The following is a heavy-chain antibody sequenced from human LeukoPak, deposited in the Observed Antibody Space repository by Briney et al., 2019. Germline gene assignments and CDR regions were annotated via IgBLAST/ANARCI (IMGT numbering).Heavy chain of an antibody. CDR2: IYPGDSDT. CDR1: GYSFTSYW. J-gene: IGHJ4*02. CDR3: ARAPVTIKYYFDY. D-gene: IGHD3-9*01. Sequence: GESLKISCKGSGYSFTSYWIGWVRQMPGKGLEWMGIIYPGDSDTRYSPSSQGQVTISADKSISTAYLQWSSLKASDTAMYYCARAPVTIKYYFDYWGQGTLVTASS. V-gene: IGHV5-51*01.